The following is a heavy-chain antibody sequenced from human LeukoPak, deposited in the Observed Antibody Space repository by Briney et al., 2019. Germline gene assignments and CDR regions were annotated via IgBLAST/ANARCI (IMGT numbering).Heavy chain of an antibody. V-gene: IGHV4-30-4*01. CDR3: AGDYGGNSGCFDY. D-gene: IGHD4-23*01. CDR1: GGSISSGDYY. J-gene: IGHJ4*02. CDR2: IYYSGST. Sequence: SETLSLTCTVSGGSISSGDYYWSWIRQPPGKGLEWIGYIYYSGSTYYNPSLKSRVTISVDTSKNRFSLKLSSVTAADTAVYYCAGDYGGNSGCFDYWGQGTLVTVSS.